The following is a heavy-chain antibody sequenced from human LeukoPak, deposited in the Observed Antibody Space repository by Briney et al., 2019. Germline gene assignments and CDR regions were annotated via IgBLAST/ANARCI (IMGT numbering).Heavy chain of an antibody. CDR1: GGSISSSSYY. D-gene: IGHD5-12*01. CDR2: IYYSGST. V-gene: IGHV4-39*07. J-gene: IGHJ4*02. Sequence: SETLSLTCTVSGGSISSSSYYWGWIRQPPGKGLEWIGSIYYSGSTYYNPSLKSRVTISVDTSKNQFSLKLSSVTTADTAVYYCARGDGYSGYDYFDYWGQGTLVTVSS. CDR3: ARGDGYSGYDYFDY.